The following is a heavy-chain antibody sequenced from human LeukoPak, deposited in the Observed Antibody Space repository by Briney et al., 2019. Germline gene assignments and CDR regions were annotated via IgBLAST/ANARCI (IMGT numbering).Heavy chain of an antibody. V-gene: IGHV3-66*01. CDR1: GFTVSRNY. CDR2: IYSGGRT. J-gene: IGHJ4*02. Sequence: PGGSLRLSCIASGFTVSRNYMSWVRQAPGKGLEWVSVIYSGGRTYYADSVKGRFTISRDNSKNSLYLQMNSLRVEDTAVYYCARGIVVAGSVDYWGQGTLVTVSS. CDR3: ARGIVVAGSVDY. D-gene: IGHD6-19*01.